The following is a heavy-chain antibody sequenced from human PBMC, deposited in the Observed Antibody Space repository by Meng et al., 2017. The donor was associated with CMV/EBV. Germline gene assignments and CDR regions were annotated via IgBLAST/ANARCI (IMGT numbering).Heavy chain of an antibody. CDR2: IYYSGST. Sequence: SEILSSTCTVLGGSISSYYWSWIRQPPGKGLEWIGYIYYSGSTTYNPSLKSRVTISVDTSKNQFSLKLSSVTAADTAVYYCARGPPYSTYHYYYGMDVWGQGTTVTVSS. CDR3: ARGPPYSTYHYYYGMDV. D-gene: IGHD2-21*01. V-gene: IGHV4-59*01. J-gene: IGHJ6*02. CDR1: GGSISSYY.